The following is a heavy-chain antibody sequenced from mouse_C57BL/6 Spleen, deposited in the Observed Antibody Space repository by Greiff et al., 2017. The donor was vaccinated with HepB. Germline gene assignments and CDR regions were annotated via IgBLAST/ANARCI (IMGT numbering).Heavy chain of an antibody. CDR1: GYAFSSYW. J-gene: IGHJ4*01. D-gene: IGHD1-1*01. CDR3: ARYYYGSSYEYYAMDY. Sequence: QVQLKESGAELVKPGASVKISCKASGYAFSSYWMNWVKQRPGKGLEWIGQIYPGDGDTNYNGKFKGKATLTADKSSSTAYMQLSSLTSEDSAVYFCARYYYGSSYEYYAMDYWGQGTSVTVSS. CDR2: IYPGDGDT. V-gene: IGHV1-80*01.